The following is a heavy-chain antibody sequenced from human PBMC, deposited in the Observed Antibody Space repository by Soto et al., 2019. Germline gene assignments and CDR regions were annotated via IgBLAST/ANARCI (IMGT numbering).Heavy chain of an antibody. J-gene: IGHJ4*02. Sequence: ASVKVSCKASGYTFTSYAMHWVRQAPGQRLEWMGWINAGNGNTKYSQKFQGRVTITRDTSASTAYMELSSLRSEDTAVYYCARGDFGVVILFDYWGQGTLVTVSS. CDR3: ARGDFGVVILFDY. CDR2: INAGNGNT. V-gene: IGHV1-3*01. CDR1: GYTFTSYA. D-gene: IGHD3-3*01.